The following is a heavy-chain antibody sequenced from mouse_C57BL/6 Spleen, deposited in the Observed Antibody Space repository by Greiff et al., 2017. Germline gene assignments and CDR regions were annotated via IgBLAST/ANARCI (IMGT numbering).Heavy chain of an antibody. CDR2: ISSGSSTI. CDR1: GFTFSDYG. D-gene: IGHD2-5*01. J-gene: IGHJ2*01. CDR3: ARESNHGAGFDY. Sequence: EVMLVESGGGLVKPGGSLKLSCAASGFTFSDYGMHWVRQAPEKGLEWVAYISSGSSTIYYADTVKGRFTISRDNAKNTLFLQMTSLRSEDTAMYYCARESNHGAGFDYWGQGTTLTVSS. V-gene: IGHV5-17*01.